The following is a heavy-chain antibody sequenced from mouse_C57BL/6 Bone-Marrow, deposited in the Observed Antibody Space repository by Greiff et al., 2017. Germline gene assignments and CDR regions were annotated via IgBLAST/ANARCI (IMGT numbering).Heavy chain of an antibody. CDR3: ARDRAIVTPWFAY. CDR2: ISDGGSYT. D-gene: IGHD2-5*01. CDR1: GFTFSSYA. Sequence: EVQVVESGGGLVKPGGSLKLSCAASGFTFSSYAMSWVRQTPEKRLEWVATISDGGSYTYYPDNVKGRFTISRDNAKNNLYLQMSHLKSEDTAMYYWARDRAIVTPWFAYWGQGTLVTVSA. J-gene: IGHJ3*01. V-gene: IGHV5-4*01.